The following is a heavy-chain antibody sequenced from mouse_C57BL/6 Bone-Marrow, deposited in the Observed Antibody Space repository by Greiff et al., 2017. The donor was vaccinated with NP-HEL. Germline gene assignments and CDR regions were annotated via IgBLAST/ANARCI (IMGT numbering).Heavy chain of an antibody. CDR2: IYPRSGNT. CDR3: ARYYGSPWYFDV. CDR1: GYTFTSYG. J-gene: IGHJ1*03. Sequence: VHLVESGAELARPGASVKLSCKASGYTFTSYGISWVKQRPGQGLEWIGEIYPRSGNTYYNEKFKGKATLTADKSSSTAYMELRSLTSEDSAVYFCARYYGSPWYFDVWGTGTTVTVSS. D-gene: IGHD1-1*01. V-gene: IGHV1-81*01.